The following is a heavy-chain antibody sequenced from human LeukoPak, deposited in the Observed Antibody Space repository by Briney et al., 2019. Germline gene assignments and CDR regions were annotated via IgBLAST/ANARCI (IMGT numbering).Heavy chain of an antibody. CDR1: GFTFSSYW. V-gene: IGHV3-74*01. Sequence: GGTLRLSCAASGFTFSSYWMHWVRQAPGKGLVWVSGIKSDGSSTSYADSVKGRLTISRDNAKNTLYLQMNSLSAEDTAVYYCARVVGEYSYGEFDYWGQGTLVTVSS. J-gene: IGHJ4*02. D-gene: IGHD5-18*01. CDR3: ARVVGEYSYGEFDY. CDR2: IKSDGSST.